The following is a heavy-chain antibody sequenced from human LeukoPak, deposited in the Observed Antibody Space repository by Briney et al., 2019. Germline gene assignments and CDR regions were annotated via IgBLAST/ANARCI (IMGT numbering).Heavy chain of an antibody. V-gene: IGHV1-24*01. J-gene: IGHJ3*02. CDR2: FDPEDGET. Sequence: ASVKVSCKVSGYTLTELSMHWVRQAPGKGLEWMGGFDPEDGETIYAQKFQGRVTMTEDTSTDTAYMELSSLRSEDTAVYYCATDSSGIYLADAFDIWGQGTMVTVSS. D-gene: IGHD1-26*01. CDR3: ATDSSGIYLADAFDI. CDR1: GYTLTELS.